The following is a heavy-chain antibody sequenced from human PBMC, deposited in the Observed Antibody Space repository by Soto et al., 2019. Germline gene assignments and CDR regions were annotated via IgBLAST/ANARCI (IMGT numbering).Heavy chain of an antibody. CDR1: GFTFSNYG. Sequence: EVQLLESGGGLVQPGGSLRLSCAASGFTFSNYGMTWVRQAPGKGLEWVSALTSGGSTYYADSAKGRFTISRDNSKETLYLQMNSLRAEDTAVYYCAKVGVAGLGAFEIWGQGTMVTVSS. CDR3: AKVGVAGLGAFEI. D-gene: IGHD6-19*01. V-gene: IGHV3-23*01. CDR2: LTSGGST. J-gene: IGHJ3*02.